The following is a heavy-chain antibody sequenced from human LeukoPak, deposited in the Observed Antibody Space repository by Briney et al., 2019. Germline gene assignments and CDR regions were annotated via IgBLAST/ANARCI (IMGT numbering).Heavy chain of an antibody. CDR3: AIAAAGTSWFGFSKYNWFDP. J-gene: IGHJ5*02. CDR1: GYTFTSYG. V-gene: IGHV1-18*01. Sequence: ASVKVSCKASGYTFTSYGISWVRQAPGQGLEWMGWISAYNGNTNYAQKLQGRVTMTTDTSTSTAYMELSSLRSEDTAVYYCAIAAAGTSWFGFSKYNWFDPWGQGTLVTVSS. CDR2: ISAYNGNT. D-gene: IGHD6-13*01.